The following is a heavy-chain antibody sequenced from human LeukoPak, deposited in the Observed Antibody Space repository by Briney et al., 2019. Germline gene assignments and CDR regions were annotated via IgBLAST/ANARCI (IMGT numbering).Heavy chain of an antibody. CDR3: ARQAAIAAAGRWFDP. V-gene: IGHV1-8*01. J-gene: IGHJ5*02. Sequence: ASVKVSCKASGYTFTSYGINWVRQATGQGPEWMGWMNPNSGNTGYAQKFQGRLTMTRNTSISTVYMELTSLRSEDTAVYYCARQAAIAAAGRWFDPWGQGTLVTVSS. D-gene: IGHD6-13*01. CDR2: MNPNSGNT. CDR1: GYTFTSYG.